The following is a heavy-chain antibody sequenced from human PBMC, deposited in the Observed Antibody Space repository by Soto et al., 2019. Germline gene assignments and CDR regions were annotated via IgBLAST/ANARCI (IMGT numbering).Heavy chain of an antibody. D-gene: IGHD4-17*01. CDR1: GGSISTYY. CDR3: ARVSDYGGNVADY. V-gene: IGHV4-59*08. CDR2: VFYSGST. J-gene: IGHJ4*02. Sequence: SSETLSLTCTVSGGSISTYYWSWIRQPPGKGLEWIGYVFYSGSTNYNPSLRSRVTISVDTSKNQFSLKLRSVTAADTAVYFCARVSDYGGNVADYWGQGTLVTVSS.